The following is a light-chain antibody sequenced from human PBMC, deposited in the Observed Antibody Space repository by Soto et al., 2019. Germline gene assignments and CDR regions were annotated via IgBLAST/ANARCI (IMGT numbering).Light chain of an antibody. CDR1: SSDVGAYNY. Sequence: QSALTQPRSVSGSPGQSVTISCTGTSSDVGAYNYVSWYQHHPGKAPKLVIYDDTKRPSGVPDRFAGSKSGNTASLTISGLQAEDEADYYCCSYAGSSLWVFGGGTKLTVL. J-gene: IGLJ3*02. CDR3: CSYAGSSLWV. V-gene: IGLV2-11*01. CDR2: DDT.